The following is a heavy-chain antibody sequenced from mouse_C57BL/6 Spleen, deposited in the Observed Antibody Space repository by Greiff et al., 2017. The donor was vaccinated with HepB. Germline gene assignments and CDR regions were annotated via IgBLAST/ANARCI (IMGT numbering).Heavy chain of an antibody. Sequence: QVQLQQPGAELVMPGASVKLSCKASGYTFTSYWMHWVKQRPGQGLEWIGEIDPSDSYTNYNQQFKGKSTLTVDKSSSTAYMQLSSLTSEDSAVYYCARGGAQATCYWGQGTTLTVSS. CDR3: ARGGAQATCY. CDR1: GYTFTSYW. CDR2: IDPSDSYT. V-gene: IGHV1-69*01. D-gene: IGHD3-2*02. J-gene: IGHJ2*01.